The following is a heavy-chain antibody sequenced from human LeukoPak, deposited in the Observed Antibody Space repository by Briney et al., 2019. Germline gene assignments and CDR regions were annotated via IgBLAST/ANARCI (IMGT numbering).Heavy chain of an antibody. J-gene: IGHJ3*02. D-gene: IGHD6-13*01. Sequence: TSETLSLTCTVSGGSVSSGSYYWSWIRQPPGKGLEWIGYIYYSGSTNYNPSLMSRVTISVDTSKNLFSLKVSSVAAADTAVYFCARDPQYSSSSDAFDIWGQGTMVTVSS. CDR3: ARDPQYSSSSDAFDI. CDR2: IYYSGST. V-gene: IGHV4-61*01. CDR1: GGSVSSGSYY.